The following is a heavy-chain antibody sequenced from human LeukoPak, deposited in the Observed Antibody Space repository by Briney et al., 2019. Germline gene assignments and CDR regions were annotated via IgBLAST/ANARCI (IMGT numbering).Heavy chain of an antibody. Sequence: ASVKVSCKASGGTFSSYAISWVRQAPGQGLEWMGGIIPISGTANYAQKFQGRVTITTDESTSTAYMELSSLRSEDTAVYYCARDGYQLLSYWGQGTLVTVSS. CDR2: IIPISGTA. CDR3: ARDGYQLLSY. V-gene: IGHV1-69*05. D-gene: IGHD2-2*01. J-gene: IGHJ4*02. CDR1: GGTFSSYA.